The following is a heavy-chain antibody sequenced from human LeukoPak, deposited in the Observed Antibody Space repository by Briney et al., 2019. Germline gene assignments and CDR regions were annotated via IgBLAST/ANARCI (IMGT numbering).Heavy chain of an antibody. V-gene: IGHV1-8*01. CDR3: ARESPSRYDSSGYYYGWFDP. D-gene: IGHD3-22*01. Sequence: GASVKVSCKASGYTFTSYDINWVRQATGQGLEWMGWMNPNSGNTGYAQKFQGRVTMTGNTSISTAYMELSSLRSEDTAVYYCARESPSRYDSSGYYYGWFDPWGQGTLVTVSS. CDR1: GYTFTSYD. CDR2: MNPNSGNT. J-gene: IGHJ5*02.